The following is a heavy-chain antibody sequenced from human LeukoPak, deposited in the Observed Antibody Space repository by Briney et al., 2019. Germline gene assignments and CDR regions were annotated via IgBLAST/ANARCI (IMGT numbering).Heavy chain of an antibody. J-gene: IGHJ3*02. Sequence: GGSLRLSCAASGFTISSYAMHWVRQAPGKGLDWVTDISYDGTTKYYADSVKGRFTISRDNSKNTLYVQMNSLRPEDTAVYYCVRGCHDPRAYCAGFEIWGQGTMVTVSS. CDR2: ISYDGTTK. D-gene: IGHD3-22*01. CDR3: VRGCHDPRAYCAGFEI. V-gene: IGHV3-30-3*01. CDR1: GFTISSYA.